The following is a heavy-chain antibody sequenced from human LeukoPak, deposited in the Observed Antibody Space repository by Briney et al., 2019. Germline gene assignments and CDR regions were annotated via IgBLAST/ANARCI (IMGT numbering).Heavy chain of an antibody. Sequence: SETLSLTCTVSGGSINRYYWSWIRQPAGKGLEWIGRIYTSGSTDYNPSLKSRVTMSVDTSKNQFSLKLTSVTAADTAVYYCARAQSSSWYIDCWGQGTLVTVSS. CDR3: ARAQSSSWYIDC. D-gene: IGHD6-13*01. V-gene: IGHV4-4*07. CDR1: GGSINRYY. CDR2: IYTSGST. J-gene: IGHJ4*02.